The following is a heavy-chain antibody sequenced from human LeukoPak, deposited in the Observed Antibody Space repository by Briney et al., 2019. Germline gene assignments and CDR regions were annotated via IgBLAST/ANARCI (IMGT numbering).Heavy chain of an antibody. V-gene: IGHV1-69*13. D-gene: IGHD3-16*01. Sequence: ASVKVFCKASGGTFSSYAISWVRQAPGQGLEWMGGIIPIFGTANYAQKFQGRVTITADESTSTAYMELSSLRSEDTAVYYCARAYDYAGDFDYWGQGTLVTVSS. J-gene: IGHJ4*02. CDR2: IIPIFGTA. CDR1: GGTFSSYA. CDR3: ARAYDYAGDFDY.